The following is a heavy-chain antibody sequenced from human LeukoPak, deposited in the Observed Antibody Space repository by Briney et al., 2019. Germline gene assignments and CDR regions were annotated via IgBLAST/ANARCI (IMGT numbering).Heavy chain of an antibody. CDR1: GYTFTSYD. J-gene: IGHJ5*02. CDR2: MNPNSGNT. V-gene: IGHV1-8*01. Sequence: ASVKVSCKASGYTFTSYDINWVRQATGQRLEWMGWMNPNSGNTGYAQKFHGRVTMTRNTSISTAYLELSSLRSEDTAVYYCTREIGGRSGYYSVGGFDPWGQGTLVTVSS. D-gene: IGHD3-22*01. CDR3: TREIGGRSGYYSVGGFDP.